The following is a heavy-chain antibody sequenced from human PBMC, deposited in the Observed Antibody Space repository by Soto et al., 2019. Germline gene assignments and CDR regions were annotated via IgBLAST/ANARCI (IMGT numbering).Heavy chain of an antibody. V-gene: IGHV3-21*01. CDR3: ARDSHYKQQLVLGWFDP. Sequence: EVQLVESGGDLVKPGGSLRLSCAASGFTFSSYSMNWVRQAPGKGLEWVSSISSSSSYIYYADSVKGRFTISRDNAKNSLYLQMNSLRAEDTAVYYCARDSHYKQQLVLGWFDPWGQGTLVTVSS. CDR1: GFTFSSYS. J-gene: IGHJ5*02. CDR2: ISSSSSYI. D-gene: IGHD6-13*01.